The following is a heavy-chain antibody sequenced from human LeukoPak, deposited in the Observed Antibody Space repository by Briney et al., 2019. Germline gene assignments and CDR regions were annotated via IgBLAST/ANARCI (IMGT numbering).Heavy chain of an antibody. CDR1: GGTFSSYT. D-gene: IGHD4-23*01. CDR2: INPSGGST. J-gene: IGHJ4*02. V-gene: IGHV1-46*01. Sequence: GASVKVSCKASGGTFSSYTISWVRQAPGQGLEWMGIINPSGGSTSYAQKFQGRVTMTRDTSTSTVYMELSSLRSEDTAVYYCARDGKGTVDYWGQGTLVTVSS. CDR3: ARDGKGTVDY.